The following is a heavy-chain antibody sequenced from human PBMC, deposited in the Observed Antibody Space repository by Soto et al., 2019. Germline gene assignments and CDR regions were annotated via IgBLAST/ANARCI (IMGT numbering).Heavy chain of an antibody. CDR3: AGGRYCSGGSCYSGLVSVAFDI. J-gene: IGHJ3*02. Sequence: PSETPSLTCTVSGGSISSYYWGWIRQPPGKGLEWIGYIYYSGSTNYNPSLKSRVTISVDTSKNQFSLKLSSVTAADTAVYYCAGGRYCSGGSCYSGLVSVAFDIWGQGTMVTVSS. CDR2: IYYSGST. CDR1: GGSISSYY. V-gene: IGHV4-59*01. D-gene: IGHD2-15*01.